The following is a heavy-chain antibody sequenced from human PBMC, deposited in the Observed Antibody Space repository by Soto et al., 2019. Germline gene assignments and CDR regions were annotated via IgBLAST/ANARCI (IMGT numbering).Heavy chain of an antibody. CDR1: GGTFSSYA. V-gene: IGHV1-69*01. CDR2: IIPIFGTA. J-gene: IGHJ6*02. D-gene: IGHD1-1*01. CDR3: ARDTPGAPPYYYGMDV. Sequence: QVQLVQSGAEVKKPGSSVKVSCKASGGTFSSYAISWVRQAPGQGLEWMGGIIPIFGTANYAQKFQGRVTITADESTSTGYMGLSSLRSEDTAVYYCARDTPGAPPYYYGMDVGGQGTTVTVSS.